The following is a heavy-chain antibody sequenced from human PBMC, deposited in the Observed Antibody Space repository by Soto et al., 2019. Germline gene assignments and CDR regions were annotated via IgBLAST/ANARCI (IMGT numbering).Heavy chain of an antibody. V-gene: IGHV3-48*02. CDR3: ATESRNYDSSGYYQDY. CDR1: GFTFSSYS. Sequence: GGSLRLSCAASGFTFSSYSMNWVRQAPGKGLEWVSYISSSSSTIYYADSVKGRFTISRDNAKNSLYLQMNGLRDEDTAVYYCATESRNYDSSGYYQDYWGQGTLVTVSS. CDR2: ISSSSSTI. D-gene: IGHD3-22*01. J-gene: IGHJ4*02.